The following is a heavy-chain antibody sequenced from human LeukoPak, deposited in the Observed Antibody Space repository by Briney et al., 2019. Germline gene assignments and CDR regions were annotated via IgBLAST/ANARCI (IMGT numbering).Heavy chain of an antibody. CDR3: ARSRFYFDY. CDR1: GFTFSTYW. V-gene: IGHV3-7*01. J-gene: IGHJ4*02. Sequence: GGSLRLSCAASGFTFSTYWMGWVRQAPGKGLEWVAKIKPDGSEKDHVDSVKGRFTISRDNAKNSLYLQLNGLRAEDTAVYYCARSRFYFDYWGQGTLVTVSS. CDR2: IKPDGSEK.